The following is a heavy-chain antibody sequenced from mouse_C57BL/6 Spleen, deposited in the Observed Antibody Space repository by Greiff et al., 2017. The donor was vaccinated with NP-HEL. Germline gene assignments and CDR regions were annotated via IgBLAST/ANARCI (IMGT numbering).Heavy chain of an antibody. Sequence: EVKLVESGGGLVKPGGSLKLSCAASGFTFSDYGMHWVRQAPEKGLEWVAYISSGSSTIYYADTVTGRFTISRDNAKNTLFLQMTSLRSEDTAMYYCARGYYYAMDYWGQGTSVTVSS. D-gene: IGHD3-2*02. CDR2: ISSGSSTI. CDR3: ARGYYYAMDY. CDR1: GFTFSDYG. V-gene: IGHV5-17*01. J-gene: IGHJ4*01.